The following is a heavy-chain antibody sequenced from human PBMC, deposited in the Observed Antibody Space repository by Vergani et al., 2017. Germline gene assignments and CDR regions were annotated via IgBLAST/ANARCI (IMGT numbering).Heavy chain of an antibody. V-gene: IGHV4-34*01. CDR3: ARGLELLSCGEFLTPSESFQH. CDR2: INHSGST. Sequence: QVQLQQWGAGLLKPSETLSLTCAVSGGSFSGYYWSWIRQPPGKGLEWIGEINHSGSTNDNPSLKSRVTISVDTSKNEFSLKLSSVTAADTAVYYCARGLELLSCGEFLTPSESFQHWGQGTLVTVSS. J-gene: IGHJ1*01. D-gene: IGHD3-10*01. CDR1: GGSFSGYY.